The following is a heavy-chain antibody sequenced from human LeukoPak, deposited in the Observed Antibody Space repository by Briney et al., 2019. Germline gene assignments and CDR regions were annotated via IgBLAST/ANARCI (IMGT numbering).Heavy chain of an antibody. CDR2: ISYDGSNK. CDR1: GFTFSSYA. J-gene: IGHJ6*03. CDR3: AKSLAAAGTYYYYYYMDV. D-gene: IGHD6-13*01. Sequence: PGGSLRLSCAASGFTFSSYAMHWVRQAPGKGLEWEAVISYDGSNKYYADSVKGRFTISRDNSKNTLYLQMNRLRAEDTAVYYCAKSLAAAGTYYYYYYMDVWGKGTTVTVSS. V-gene: IGHV3-30-3*02.